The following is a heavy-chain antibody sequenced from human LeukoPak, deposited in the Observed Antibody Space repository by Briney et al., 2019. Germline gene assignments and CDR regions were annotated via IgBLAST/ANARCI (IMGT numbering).Heavy chain of an antibody. CDR2: IYPGDSDT. CDR1: GYSFTSYW. CDR3: AIVYYDYWSGYSRETLDI. V-gene: IGHV5-51*01. Sequence: GESLKISCQGSGYSFTSYWIGWVSQMPGKGLEWMGIIYPGDSDTRYSPSFQGQVTISADKSINTAYLQWSNLKASDTAMYYCAIVYYDYWSGYSRETLDIWGQGTMVTVS. D-gene: IGHD3-3*01. J-gene: IGHJ3*02.